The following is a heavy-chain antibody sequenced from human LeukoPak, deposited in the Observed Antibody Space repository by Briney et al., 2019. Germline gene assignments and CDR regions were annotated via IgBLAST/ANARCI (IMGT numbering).Heavy chain of an antibody. CDR3: ARWSIFAHS. Sequence: SVRLSCAASGFSFSSYSMNLLRQAPGKALEWVSSISSSSCYIYYAESLEARFTISRDNAKNLLYLTMNGLRADDRAVYYCARWSIFAHSWGQGTMVTVSS. CDR2: ISSSSCYI. D-gene: IGHD3-3*01. V-gene: IGHV3-21*01. CDR1: GFSFSSYS. J-gene: IGHJ3*01.